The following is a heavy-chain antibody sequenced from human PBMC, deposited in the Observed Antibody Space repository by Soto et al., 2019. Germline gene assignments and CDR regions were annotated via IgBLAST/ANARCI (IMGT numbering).Heavy chain of an antibody. CDR2: VSIGGST. J-gene: IGHJ4*02. D-gene: IGHD2-15*01. CDR3: AKRRGAGGHFDY. Sequence: DVQLLESGGGLVQPEGSLRLSYAASGFTFSSYAMGWVRQGPGKGLEWVAVVSIGGSTHYADSVRGGFTISRDNSKNTLSLQMNSLTAEDTAVYFCAKRRGAGGHFDYWGQGALVTVSS. V-gene: IGHV3-23*01. CDR1: GFTFSSYA.